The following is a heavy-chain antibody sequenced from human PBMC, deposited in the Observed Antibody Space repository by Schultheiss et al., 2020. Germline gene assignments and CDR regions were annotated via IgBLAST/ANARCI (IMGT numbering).Heavy chain of an antibody. CDR3: ARHRGVAAEP. J-gene: IGHJ5*02. V-gene: IGHV3-9*01. CDR1: GFTFDDYA. Sequence: GGSLRLSCAASGFTFDDYAMHWVRQAPGKGLEWVSGISWNSGSIGYADSVKGRFIISRDNAKNSLYLQMNSLRDEDTALYYCARHRGVAAEPWGQGTLVTVSS. D-gene: IGHD6-25*01. CDR2: ISWNSGSI.